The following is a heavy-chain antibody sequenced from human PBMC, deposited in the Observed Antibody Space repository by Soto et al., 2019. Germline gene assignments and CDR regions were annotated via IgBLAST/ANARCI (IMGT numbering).Heavy chain of an antibody. CDR1: GGSISSGDYY. CDR3: ARVYYYDSSGYYSYFDY. V-gene: IGHV4-30-4*01. D-gene: IGHD3-22*01. Sequence: SETLSLTCTVSGGSISSGDYYWSWIRQPPGKGLEWIGYIYYSGSTYYNPSLKSRVTISVDTSKNQFSLKLSSVTAADTAVYYCARVYYYDSSGYYSYFDYWGQGTLVTVSS. J-gene: IGHJ4*02. CDR2: IYYSGST.